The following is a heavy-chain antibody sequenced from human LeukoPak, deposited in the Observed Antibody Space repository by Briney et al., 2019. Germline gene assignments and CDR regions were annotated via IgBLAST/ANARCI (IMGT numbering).Heavy chain of an antibody. CDR3: ARRDGDNDRGFDC. CDR2: TDTSGNYI. D-gene: IGHD4-23*01. CDR1: GFTFSNYG. J-gene: IGHJ4*02. Sequence: PGESLRLSCAASGFTFSNYGMNWVRQAPGKGLEWVSFTDTSGNYIYYGDSVKGRFTISRDNSKNALYLQMNSLRAEDTAVYYCARRDGDNDRGFDCWGQGTLVTVSS. V-gene: IGHV3-21*01.